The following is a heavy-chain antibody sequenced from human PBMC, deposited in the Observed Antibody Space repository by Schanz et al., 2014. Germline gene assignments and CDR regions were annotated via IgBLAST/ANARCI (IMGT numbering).Heavy chain of an antibody. Sequence: QVHLVESGGGVVQPGRSLRLSCAASGFTFSSYGMHWVRQAPGKGLEWVAIISLDGSNQYYADSVKGRFTISRDNAKDSLHLQMNSLRAEDTAVYFCARDGGRDGYNLAFDVWGQGTLVTVSS. J-gene: IGHJ3*01. CDR1: GFTFSSYG. D-gene: IGHD5-12*01. V-gene: IGHV3-30*03. CDR3: ARDGGRDGYNLAFDV. CDR2: ISLDGSNQ.